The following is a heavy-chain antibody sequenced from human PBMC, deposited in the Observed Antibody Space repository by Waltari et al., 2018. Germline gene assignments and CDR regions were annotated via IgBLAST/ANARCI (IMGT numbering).Heavy chain of an antibody. D-gene: IGHD3-22*01. CDR3: ARDYCDRTNCHGMDV. J-gene: IGHJ6*02. Sequence: QVQLVESVGGVVQPGRSLRLSCEASEFTFVSYAMHWVRKAPGKGLEWVAVISYNARNIYYVDSVKGRFTISRDNSKKTLYLQMNSLRAEDTAVYYCARDYCDRTNCHGMDVWGQGTTVTVSS. CDR1: EFTFVSYA. V-gene: IGHV3-30*04. CDR2: ISYNARNI.